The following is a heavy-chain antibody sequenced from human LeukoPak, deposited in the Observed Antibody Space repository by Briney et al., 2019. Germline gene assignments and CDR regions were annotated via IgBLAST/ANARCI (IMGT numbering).Heavy chain of an antibody. D-gene: IGHD6-13*01. CDR2: FDPEHGET. V-gene: IGHV1-24*01. CDR1: GYTLTELS. CDR3: ARDRIAAAHNMDV. Sequence: ASVKVSCKVSGYTLTELSMHWVRQAPGKGLEWMGGFDPEHGETVYAQKFQGRLTMTEDTSTHTAYMELSSLRSDDTAVYYCARDRIAAAHNMDVWGKGTTVTISS. J-gene: IGHJ6*03.